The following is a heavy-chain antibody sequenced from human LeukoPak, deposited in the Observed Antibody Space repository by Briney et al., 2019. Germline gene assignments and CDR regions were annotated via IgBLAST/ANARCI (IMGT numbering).Heavy chain of an antibody. Sequence: SETLSLTCPVSGGSISSSSYCWGWIRQPPGKGLEWIGSICYSGSTFYNPSLKSRVTLSVDTSKNQFSLKLSSVTAADTAVYYCARRGGFGVTYDSWGQGTLVTVSS. V-gene: IGHV4-39*01. CDR2: ICYSGST. J-gene: IGHJ4*02. CDR3: ARRGGFGVTYDS. D-gene: IGHD3-10*01. CDR1: GGSISSSSYC.